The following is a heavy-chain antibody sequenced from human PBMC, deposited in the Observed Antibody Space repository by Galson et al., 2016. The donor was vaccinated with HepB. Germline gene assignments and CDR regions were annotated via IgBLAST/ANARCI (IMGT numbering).Heavy chain of an antibody. Sequence: SLRLSCAASGFTFSTYGMHWVRQAPGKGLEWVAVIWYDGINKYYAYSVKGRFTISRDNSKNTFSLQMNSLRVEDTALYYCATATDYAFDIWGQGTMVNVAS. CDR1: GFTFSTYG. CDR2: IWYDGINK. J-gene: IGHJ3*02. V-gene: IGHV3-33*03. D-gene: IGHD3/OR15-3a*01. CDR3: ATATDYAFDI.